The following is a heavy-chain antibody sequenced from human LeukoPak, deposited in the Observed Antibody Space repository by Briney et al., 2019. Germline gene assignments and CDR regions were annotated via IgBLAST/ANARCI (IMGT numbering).Heavy chain of an antibody. V-gene: IGHV3-21*01. D-gene: IGHD3-22*01. CDR2: ISSSSSYI. Sequence: PGRSLRLSCAASGFTFSSYNMNWARQAPGKGLEWVSSISSSSSYIYYADSVKGRFTISRDNAKNSLYLQMNSLRAEDTAVYYCARGYYYDSSGYWAPFDYWGQGTLVTVSS. J-gene: IGHJ4*02. CDR3: ARGYYYDSSGYWAPFDY. CDR1: GFTFSSYN.